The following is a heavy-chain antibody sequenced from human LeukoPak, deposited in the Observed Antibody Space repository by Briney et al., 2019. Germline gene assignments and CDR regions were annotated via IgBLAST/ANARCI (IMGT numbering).Heavy chain of an antibody. CDR1: GYTFTDSY. J-gene: IGHJ5*02. V-gene: IGHV1-18*04. D-gene: IGHD3-16*02. CDR3: ARDSRLIMITFGGVIEFDP. Sequence: ASVKVSCKASGYTFTDSYIHWVRQAPGQGLEWMGWISAYNGNTNYAQKLQGRVTMTTDTSTSTAYMELRSLRSDDTAVYYCARDSRLIMITFGGVIEFDPWGQGTLVTVSS. CDR2: ISAYNGNT.